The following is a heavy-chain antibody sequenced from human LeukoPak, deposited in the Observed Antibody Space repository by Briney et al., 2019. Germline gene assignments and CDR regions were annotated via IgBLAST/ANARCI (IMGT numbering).Heavy chain of an antibody. CDR1: GFTFSNYA. CDR3: ARGFLEWLLWVDY. V-gene: IGHV3-23*01. D-gene: IGHD3-3*01. CDR2: ISGSGGST. J-gene: IGHJ4*02. Sequence: GGSLRLSCAASGFTFSNYAMSWVRQAPGKGLEWVSAISGSGGSTYYADSVKGRFTISRDNSKNTLYLQMNSLRAEDTAVYYCARGFLEWLLWVDYWGQGTLVTVSS.